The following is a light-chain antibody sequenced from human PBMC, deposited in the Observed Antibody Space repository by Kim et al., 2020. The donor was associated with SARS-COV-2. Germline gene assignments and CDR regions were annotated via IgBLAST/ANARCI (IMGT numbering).Light chain of an antibody. V-gene: IGKV3-15*01. Sequence: VLPGERSPLSCRASQSVSSNLAWYQQKPGQAPRLLIYGASTRATGIPARFSGSGSGTEFTLTISSLQSEDFAVYYCQQYNNWPLYTFGQGTKLEI. CDR2: GAS. J-gene: IGKJ2*01. CDR1: QSVSSN. CDR3: QQYNNWPLYT.